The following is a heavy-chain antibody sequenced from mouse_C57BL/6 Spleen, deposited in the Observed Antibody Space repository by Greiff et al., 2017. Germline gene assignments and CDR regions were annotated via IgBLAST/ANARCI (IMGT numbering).Heavy chain of an antibody. CDR2: IDPADGDT. D-gene: IGHD2-1*01. J-gene: IGHJ4*01. V-gene: IGHV14-1*01. CDR3: TFYCNYGYYAMDY. Sequence: EVQRVESGAELVRPGASVKLSCTASGFNIKDYYMHWVKQRPEQGLEWIGRIDPADGDTEYAPKFQGKATMTADTSSNTAYLQLSSLTSEDTAVYYCTFYCNYGYYAMDYWGQGTSVTVSS. CDR1: GFNIKDYY.